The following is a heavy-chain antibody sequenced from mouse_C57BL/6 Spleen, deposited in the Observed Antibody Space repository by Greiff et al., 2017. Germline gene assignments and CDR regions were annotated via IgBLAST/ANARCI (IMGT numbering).Heavy chain of an antibody. V-gene: IGHV5-6*01. J-gene: IGHJ4*01. CDR3: ARHKDYDGTGYAMDY. CDR1: GFTFSSYG. CDR2: ISSGGSYT. D-gene: IGHD2-4*01. Sequence: EVQLVESGGDLVKPGGSLKLSCAASGFTFSSYGMSWVRQTPDKRLEWVATISSGGSYTYYPDSVKGRFTISRDNAKNTLYLQMSSLKSEDTAMYYCARHKDYDGTGYAMDYWGQGTSVTVSS.